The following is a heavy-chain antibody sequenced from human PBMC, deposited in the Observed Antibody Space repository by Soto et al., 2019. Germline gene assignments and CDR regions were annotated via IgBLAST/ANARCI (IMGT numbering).Heavy chain of an antibody. V-gene: IGHV3-21*01. CDR3: VRDLIAARPSDAFDI. CDR1: GFTFSSYS. CDR2: ISSSSSYI. Sequence: EVQLVESGGGLVKPGGSLRLSCAASGFTFSSYSMNWVRQAPGKGLEWVSSISSSSSYIYYADSVKGRFTISRDNAKNSLYLQMNSLRAEDTAVYYCVRDLIAARPSDAFDIWGQGTMVTVSS. J-gene: IGHJ3*02. D-gene: IGHD6-6*01.